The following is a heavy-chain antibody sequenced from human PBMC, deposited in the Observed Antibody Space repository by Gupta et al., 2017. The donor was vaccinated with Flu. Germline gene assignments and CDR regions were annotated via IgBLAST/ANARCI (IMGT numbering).Heavy chain of an antibody. D-gene: IGHD6-19*01. CDR1: GFTFSSYD. J-gene: IGHJ6*02. CDR3: AREVSGSGWYRDDYYYGMDV. CDR2: ISSSGSTI. Sequence: EVQLVESGGGLVQPGGSLRLSCAASGFTFSSYDMNWVRQAPGKGLEWVSYISSSGSTIYYADSVKGRFTISRDNAKNSLYLQMNSLRAEDTAVYYCAREVSGSGWYRDDYYYGMDVWGQGTTVTVSS. V-gene: IGHV3-48*03.